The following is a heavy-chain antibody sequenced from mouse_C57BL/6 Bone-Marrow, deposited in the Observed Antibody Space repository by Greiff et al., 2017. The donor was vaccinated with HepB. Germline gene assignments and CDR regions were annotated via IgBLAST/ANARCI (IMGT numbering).Heavy chain of an antibody. CDR1: GYTFTDYY. Sequence: QVQLKESGAELVRPGASVKLSCKASGYTFTDYYINWVKQRPGQGLEWIARIYPGSGNTYYNEKFKGKATLTAEKSSSTAYMQLSSLTSEDSAVYFCAKTLLWDAMDYWGQGTSVTVSS. V-gene: IGHV1-76*01. CDR3: AKTLLWDAMDY. CDR2: IYPGSGNT. D-gene: IGHD2-1*01. J-gene: IGHJ4*01.